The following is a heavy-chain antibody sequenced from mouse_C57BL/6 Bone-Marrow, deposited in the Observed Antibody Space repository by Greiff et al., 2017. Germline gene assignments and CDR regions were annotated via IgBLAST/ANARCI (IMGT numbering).Heavy chain of an antibody. Sequence: EVHLVESGGGLVQPGGSLKLSCAASGFTFSDYYMYWVRQTPEKRLEWVAYISNGGGSTYYPDTVKGRFTISRDNAKNTLYLQMSRLKSEDTAMYYCARHRITTVVGDWYFDVWGTGTTVTVSS. CDR1: GFTFSDYY. D-gene: IGHD1-1*01. J-gene: IGHJ1*03. V-gene: IGHV5-12*01. CDR2: ISNGGGST. CDR3: ARHRITTVVGDWYFDV.